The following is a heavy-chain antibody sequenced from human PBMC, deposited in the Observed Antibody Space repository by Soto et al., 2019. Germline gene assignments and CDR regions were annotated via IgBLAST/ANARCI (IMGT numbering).Heavy chain of an antibody. CDR2: IFHSGST. J-gene: IGHJ6*02. D-gene: IGHD2-15*01. Sequence: QVQLQESGPGLVKPSGTLSLTCAVSGGSISSSNWWTWVRQPPGKGLEWIGQIFHSGSTNFNPSLESRVTRSVDKSKNHVSLNLNSVTAADTAVYYCAKDSDGISGYYYGVDVWGQGTTVTVSS. CDR1: GGSISSSNW. CDR3: AKDSDGISGYYYGVDV. V-gene: IGHV4-4*02.